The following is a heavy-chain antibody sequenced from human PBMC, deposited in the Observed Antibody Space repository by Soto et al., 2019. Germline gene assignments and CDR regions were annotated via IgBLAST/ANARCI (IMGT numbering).Heavy chain of an antibody. CDR1: GYTFTNYG. CDR3: ARGSGVADLRYYYGMDV. Sequence: QVQLVQSGAEVKKPGASVKVSCKASGYTFTNYGISWVRQAPGQGLEWMGWSSAYNGNTNYAQKLQGRVTMTTDTSTNTAYMGLRSLRSDDTAVYYCARGSGVADLRYYYGMDVWGQGTTVTVSS. J-gene: IGHJ6*02. V-gene: IGHV1-18*01. D-gene: IGHD6-19*01. CDR2: SSAYNGNT.